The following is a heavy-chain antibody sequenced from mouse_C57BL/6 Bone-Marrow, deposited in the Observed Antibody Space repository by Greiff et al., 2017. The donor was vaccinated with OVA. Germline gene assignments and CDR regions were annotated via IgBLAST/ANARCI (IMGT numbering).Heavy chain of an antibody. Sequence: VQLQQSGAELVRPGASVTLSCKASGYTFTDYEMHWVKQTPVHGLEWIGAIDPETGGTAYNQKFKGKAILTADKSSSTAYMELRSLTSEDSAVYYWTRGPRWLLSPYYFDYWGQGTTLTVSS. CDR2: IDPETGGT. V-gene: IGHV1-15*01. CDR3: TRGPRWLLSPYYFDY. J-gene: IGHJ2*01. CDR1: GYTFTDYE. D-gene: IGHD2-3*01.